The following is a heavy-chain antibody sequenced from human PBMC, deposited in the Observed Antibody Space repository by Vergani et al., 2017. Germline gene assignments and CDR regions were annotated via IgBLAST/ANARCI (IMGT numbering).Heavy chain of an antibody. J-gene: IGHJ5*02. CDR1: GFTFSSYA. CDR3: ANMVRGNWFDP. Sequence: QVQLVESGGGVVQPGRSLRLSCAASGFTFSSYAMHWVRQAPGKGLEWVAVISYDGSNKYYADSVKGRFTISRDNSKNTLYLQMNSLRAEDTAVYYCANMVRGNWFDPWGQGTLVTVSS. V-gene: IGHV3-30-3*01. D-gene: IGHD3-10*01. CDR2: ISYDGSNK.